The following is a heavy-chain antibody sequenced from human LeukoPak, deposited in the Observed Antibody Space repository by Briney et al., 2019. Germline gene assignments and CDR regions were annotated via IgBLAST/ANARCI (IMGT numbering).Heavy chain of an antibody. V-gene: IGHV1-69*13. CDR2: IIPIFDTA. D-gene: IGHD3-9*01. Sequence: VASVKVSCKASGGTFSNYAISWVRQAPRQGLEWMRGIIPIFDTADNAQKFQGRLTITADESTSTAYMELSSLRAEDTAVYYCARDLLGSATSYSSGAWDYWGQGTLVTVSS. CDR1: GGTFSNYA. CDR3: ARDLLGSATSYSSGAWDY. J-gene: IGHJ4*02.